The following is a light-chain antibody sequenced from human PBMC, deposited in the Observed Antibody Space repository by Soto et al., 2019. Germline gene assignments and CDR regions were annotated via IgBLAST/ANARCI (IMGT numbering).Light chain of an antibody. CDR1: QSVSRY. Sequence: ESVLTRSPTTLLLSPGHRPSLSCRASQSVSRYLAWSPQKPGQPSRLLIYGASSRATGIPARFSGSGSGTDFTLTISSLEPEDFAVYYCQQRSNWFGQGTKVDIK. V-gene: IGKV3-11*01. J-gene: IGKJ1*01. CDR3: QQRSNW. CDR2: GAS.